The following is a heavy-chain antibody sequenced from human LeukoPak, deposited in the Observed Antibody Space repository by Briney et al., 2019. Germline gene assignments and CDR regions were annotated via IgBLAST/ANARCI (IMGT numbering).Heavy chain of an antibody. CDR2: IYSGGST. V-gene: IGHV3-66*01. J-gene: IGHJ6*02. D-gene: IGHD2-2*01. Sequence: PGGSLRLSCAGSGFTVSSSTMSWVRQAPGKGLEWVSVIYSGGSTYYADSVKGRFTISRDNSKNTLYLQMNSLRAEDTAVYYCARDSIVVVPAAPYYGMDVWGQGTTVTVSS. CDR3: ARDSIVVVPAAPYYGMDV. CDR1: GFTVSSST.